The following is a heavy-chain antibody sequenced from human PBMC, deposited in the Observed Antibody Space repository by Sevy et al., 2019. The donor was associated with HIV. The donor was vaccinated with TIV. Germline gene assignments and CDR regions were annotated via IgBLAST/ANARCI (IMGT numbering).Heavy chain of an antibody. V-gene: IGHV3-30*04. J-gene: IGHJ4*02. CDR3: ARDLPHLLPWELSRGSDF. D-gene: IGHD3-16*01. CDR1: GFTFSNYA. CDR2: ISHDEIHK. Sequence: GGSLRLSCTAYGFTFSNYAVHWVRQAPGKGLEWVAIISHDEIHKDFADSVRGRFSISRDTSKNTIYLQMNSLRPEDTDVYYCARDLPHLLPWELSRGSDFWGQGTLVTVSS.